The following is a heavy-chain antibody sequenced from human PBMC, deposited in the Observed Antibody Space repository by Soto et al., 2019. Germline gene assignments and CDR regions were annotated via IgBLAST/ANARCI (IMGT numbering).Heavy chain of an antibody. Sequence: WETLSLTCAVYGGSFSGYYWSWIRQPPGKGLEWIGEINHSGSTNYNPSLKSRVTISVDTSKNQFSLKLSSVTAADTAVYYCARARIQLWLRQDYYYGMDVWGQGTTVTV. D-gene: IGHD5-18*01. CDR2: INHSGST. CDR1: GGSFSGYY. V-gene: IGHV4-34*01. CDR3: ARARIQLWLRQDYYYGMDV. J-gene: IGHJ6*02.